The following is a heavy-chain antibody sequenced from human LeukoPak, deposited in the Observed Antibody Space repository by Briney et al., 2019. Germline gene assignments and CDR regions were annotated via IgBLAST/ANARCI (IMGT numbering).Heavy chain of an antibody. D-gene: IGHD1-26*01. CDR3: ARLGSYHDF. CDR2: IHTSGGS. J-gene: IGHJ4*02. V-gene: IGHV4-4*09. Sequence: SETLSLTCIVSGASISNYYWSWIRQTPEKGLEWMGHIHTSGGSSYYPSLKSGLTMSIDTSRNQLSLKLTSVTAADTALYFCARLGSYHDFWGQGALVTVSS. CDR1: GASISNYY.